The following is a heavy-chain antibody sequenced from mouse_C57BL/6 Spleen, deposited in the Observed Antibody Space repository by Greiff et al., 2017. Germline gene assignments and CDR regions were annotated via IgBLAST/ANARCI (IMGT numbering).Heavy chain of an antibody. D-gene: IGHD2-1*01. CDR2: INPSSGYT. CDR3: ARSSLLPNAMDY. Sequence: VKLVESGAELARPGASVKMSCKASGYTFTSYTMHWVKQRPGQGLEWIGYINPSSGYTKYNQKFKDKATLTADKSSSTAYMQLSSLTSEDSAVYYCARSSLLPNAMDYWGQGTSVTVSS. V-gene: IGHV1-4*01. J-gene: IGHJ4*01. CDR1: GYTFTSYT.